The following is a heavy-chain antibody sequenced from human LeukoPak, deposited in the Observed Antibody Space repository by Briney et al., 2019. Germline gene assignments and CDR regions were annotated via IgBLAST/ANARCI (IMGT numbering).Heavy chain of an antibody. V-gene: IGHV4-34*01. CDR2: INHSGST. CDR1: GGSIYNYY. J-gene: IGHJ4*02. D-gene: IGHD6-19*01. Sequence: SETLSLTCTVSGGSIYNYYWSWIRQPAGKGLEWIGEINHSGSTNYNPSLKSRVTISVDTSKNQFSLKLSSVTAADWAVYYCARGPDSSGWYDGFDYWGQGTLVTVSS. CDR3: ARGPDSSGWYDGFDY.